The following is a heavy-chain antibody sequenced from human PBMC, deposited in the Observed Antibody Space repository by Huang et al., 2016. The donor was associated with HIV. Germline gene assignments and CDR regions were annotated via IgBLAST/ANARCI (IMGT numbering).Heavy chain of an antibody. Sequence: QVHLQQWGAGLLKSAETLSLTCAVYGGSLSGYYWSWLRQTPGKGLEWIGEINHLSVPNYNPSRRSRVSISMDGSKKQFSLKLRSIPDADTAVYFCARDATKNPRGWFDPWGQGTLVTVSS. CDR1: GGSLSGYY. CDR2: INHLSVP. CDR3: ARDATKNPRGWFDP. V-gene: IGHV4-34*02. J-gene: IGHJ5*02. D-gene: IGHD3-10*01.